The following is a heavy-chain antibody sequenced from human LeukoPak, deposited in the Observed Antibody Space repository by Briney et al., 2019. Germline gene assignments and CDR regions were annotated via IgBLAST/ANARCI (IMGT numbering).Heavy chain of an antibody. CDR2: INRDGSEK. J-gene: IGHJ3*02. V-gene: IGHV3-7*01. Sequence: PRGSLRLSCAASAFTLSGYWMTWVRQAPGKGLEWVANINRDGSEKHYVDSVKGRFTISRDNARNSLFLQMDSLRAEDTPLYFCAIDDGGRYSAGWCDAFDIWGPGTMGTVSS. D-gene: IGHD6-13*01. CDR3: AIDDGGRYSAGWCDAFDI. CDR1: AFTLSGYW.